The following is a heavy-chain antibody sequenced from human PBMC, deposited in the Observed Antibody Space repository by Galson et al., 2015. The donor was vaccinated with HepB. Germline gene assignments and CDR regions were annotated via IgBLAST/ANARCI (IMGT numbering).Heavy chain of an antibody. V-gene: IGHV3-30*04. D-gene: IGHD6-19*01. CDR2: ISYDGSDR. Sequence: SLRLSCAASGFIFRSYAIHWVRQTPGKGLAWVALISYDGSDRSYVDSVKGRFTISRDNSQNSLCLQMNSLRPEDTAVYYCARREQWPAGRYGMDVWGQGTTVTVSS. CDR3: ARREQWPAGRYGMDV. CDR1: GFIFRSYA. J-gene: IGHJ6*02.